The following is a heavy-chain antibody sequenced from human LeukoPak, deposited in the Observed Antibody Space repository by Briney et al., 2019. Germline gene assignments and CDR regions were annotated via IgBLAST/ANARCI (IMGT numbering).Heavy chain of an antibody. CDR1: GFTFSAYP. CDR2: IRDSGST. D-gene: IGHD4-17*01. Sequence: RGSLRLSCAASGFTFSAYPMNWVRQAPGKELEWISHIRDSGSTDYADSVKGRFTISRDNAKSSRYLQLNSLIAEDTAVYFCARDHDYAFDNWGQGTLVAVSS. CDR3: ARDHDYAFDN. J-gene: IGHJ4*02. V-gene: IGHV3-48*01.